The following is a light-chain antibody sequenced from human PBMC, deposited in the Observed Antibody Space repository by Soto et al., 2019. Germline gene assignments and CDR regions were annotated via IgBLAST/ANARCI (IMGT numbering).Light chain of an antibody. J-gene: IGLJ1*01. CDR1: NRDVGVYNN. Sequence: QSLMSQPRSVSGSPGESATISLTGTNRDVGVYNNVSWYERHSGKDPKIILYDVSECPSGVPVRFSGSKSRNTACVTISWFQAEDEADYYCFSYGGSYTGLLGTGTKVTVL. CDR2: DVS. V-gene: IGLV2-11*01. CDR3: FSYGGSYTGL.